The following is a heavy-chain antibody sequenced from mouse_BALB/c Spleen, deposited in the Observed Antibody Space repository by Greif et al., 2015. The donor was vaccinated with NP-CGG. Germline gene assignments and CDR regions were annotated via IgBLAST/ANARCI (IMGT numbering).Heavy chain of an antibody. CDR3: ATYYYGSSGFAY. Sequence: EVQLQQSGEEVVKPGASVKLSCTASGFNIKDTYMTWVKQRPEQGLEWIGRIVPANDNTKHDPKFQGKATITADTSSNTPCLPLSSLTSEYTAVYYCATYYYGSSGFAYWGQGTLVTVSA. CDR2: IVPANDNT. D-gene: IGHD1-1*01. V-gene: IGHV14-3*02. J-gene: IGHJ3*01. CDR1: GFNIKDTY.